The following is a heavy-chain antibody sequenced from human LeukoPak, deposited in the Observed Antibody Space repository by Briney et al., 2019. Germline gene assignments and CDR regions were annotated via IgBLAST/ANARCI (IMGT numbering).Heavy chain of an antibody. D-gene: IGHD3-3*01. CDR3: ARNGGYDFWSGYPYNWFDP. Sequence: GESLKISCKGSGYSFTSYWIGWVRQMPGKGLEWMGIIYPGDSDTRYSPSFQGPVTISADKSISTAYLQWSSLKASDTAMYYCARNGGYDFWSGYPYNWFDPWGQGTLVTVSS. V-gene: IGHV5-51*01. J-gene: IGHJ5*02. CDR2: IYPGDSDT. CDR1: GYSFTSYW.